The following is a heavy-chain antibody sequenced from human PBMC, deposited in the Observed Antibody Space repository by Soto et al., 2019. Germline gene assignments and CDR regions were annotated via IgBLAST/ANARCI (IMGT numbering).Heavy chain of an antibody. Sequence: QVQLQESGPGLVKPSETLSLTCIVSVGSFSSFCWSWIRQPPGKGLEWIGYICYSDITNYNPSLKSRVTIAVATTKNQFSLKLSSVTAADTAVYYCATGDYMNRCNNGDYDYWGQGALVTVYS. CDR1: VGSFSSFC. CDR3: ATGDYMNRCNNGDYDY. V-gene: IGHV4-59*01. D-gene: IGHD2-21*01. J-gene: IGHJ4*02. CDR2: ICYSDIT.